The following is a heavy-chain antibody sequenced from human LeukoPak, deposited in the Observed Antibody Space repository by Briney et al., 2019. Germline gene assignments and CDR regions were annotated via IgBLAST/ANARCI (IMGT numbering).Heavy chain of an antibody. Sequence: PSETLSLTCTVSGGSISSYYWSWIRQPPGKGLEWIGYIYKSESTNYNPSLKSRVTMSVDTSKNQFSLKVSSVTAADTAVYYCARRYYGSGSYAMDVWGQGTTVIVSS. CDR2: IYKSEST. CDR1: GGSISSYY. J-gene: IGHJ6*02. V-gene: IGHV4-59*08. D-gene: IGHD3-10*01. CDR3: ARRYYGSGSYAMDV.